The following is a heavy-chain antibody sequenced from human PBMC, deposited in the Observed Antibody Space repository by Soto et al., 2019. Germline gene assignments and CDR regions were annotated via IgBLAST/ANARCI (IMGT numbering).Heavy chain of an antibody. CDR3: ARGPDYELIDY. D-gene: IGHD4-17*01. Sequence: ESGGGLVQPGGSLRLSCAASGFTFSSYYFFWVRQAPGKGLEWVANIRQDGGELYYVGSVKGRFTISRDNTKNSVYLQMPSLRVEDTAIYYCARGPDYELIDYWGQGTLVTVSS. CDR1: GFTFSSYY. J-gene: IGHJ4*02. CDR2: IRQDGGEL. V-gene: IGHV3-7*04.